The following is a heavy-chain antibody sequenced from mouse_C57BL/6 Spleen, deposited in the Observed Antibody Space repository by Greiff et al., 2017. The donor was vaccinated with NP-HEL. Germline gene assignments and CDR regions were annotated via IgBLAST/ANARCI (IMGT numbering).Heavy chain of an antibody. J-gene: IGHJ1*03. CDR3: ARDVYWYFDV. CDR1: GYSFTSYG. Sequence: QVQLKQSGAELARPGASVKLSCKASGYSFTSYGISWVKQRTGQGLEWIGEIYPRSGNTYYNEKFKGKATLTADKSSSTAYMELRSLTSEDSAVYFCARDVYWYFDVWAQGPRSPSPQ. V-gene: IGHV1-81*01. CDR2: IYPRSGNT.